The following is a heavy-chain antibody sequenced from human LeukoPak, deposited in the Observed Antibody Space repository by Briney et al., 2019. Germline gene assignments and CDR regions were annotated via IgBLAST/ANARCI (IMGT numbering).Heavy chain of an antibody. Sequence: SETLSLTCTVSGGSISSSSYYWGWIRQPPGKGLEWIGSIYYSGSTYYNPSLKSRVTISVDTSKNQFPLKLSSVTAADTAVYYCARPVAASGGWFDPWGQGTLVTVSS. CDR3: ARPVAASGGWFDP. D-gene: IGHD6-19*01. CDR1: GGSISSSSYY. J-gene: IGHJ5*02. V-gene: IGHV4-39*01. CDR2: IYYSGST.